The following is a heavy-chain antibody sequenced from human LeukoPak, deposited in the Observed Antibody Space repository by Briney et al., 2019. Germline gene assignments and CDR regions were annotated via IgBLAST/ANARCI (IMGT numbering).Heavy chain of an antibody. J-gene: IGHJ4*02. Sequence: GGSLRLSCAASGFTFSDYFMSWIRQAPGKGLEWVSYISKSGTSTKYADSVKGRFSISRDNAKQSLYLQLNSLTAEDTAVYFCARVRSSGSPLDYWGQGTLVTVSS. V-gene: IGHV3-11*05. CDR2: ISKSGTST. D-gene: IGHD3-10*01. CDR1: GFTFSDYF. CDR3: ARVRSSGSPLDY.